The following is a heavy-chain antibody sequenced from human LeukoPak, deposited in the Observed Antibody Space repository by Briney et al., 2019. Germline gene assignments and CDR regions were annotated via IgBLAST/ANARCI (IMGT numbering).Heavy chain of an antibody. CDR1: GGSFSGYY. Sequence: KTSETLSLTCAVYGGSFSGYYWSWIRQPPGKGLEWIGEINHSGSTNYNPSLKSRVTISVDTSKNQFSLKLSSVTAADTAVYYCARSSSNYGMDVWGQGTTVTVSS. V-gene: IGHV4-34*01. D-gene: IGHD3-3*02. J-gene: IGHJ6*02. CDR2: INHSGST. CDR3: ARSSSNYGMDV.